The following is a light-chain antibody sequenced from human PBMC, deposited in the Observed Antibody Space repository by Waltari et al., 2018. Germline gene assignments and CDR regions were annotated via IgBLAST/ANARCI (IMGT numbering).Light chain of an antibody. CDR3: QHYVRLPAT. Sequence: LSPRERATLSCRASQSVSRTLAWYQQKPGQAPSLLIYAASTRAPGIPDRFSGSGSGTDFSLTISRLEPEDFAVYYCQHYVRLPATFGQGTKVEIK. CDR1: QSVSRT. V-gene: IGKV3-20*01. CDR2: AAS. J-gene: IGKJ1*01.